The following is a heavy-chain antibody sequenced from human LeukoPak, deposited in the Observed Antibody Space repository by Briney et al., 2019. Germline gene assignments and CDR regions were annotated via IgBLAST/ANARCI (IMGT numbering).Heavy chain of an antibody. CDR1: GITYSSYW. CDR3: ATGYCNGVTCSRSY. J-gene: IGHJ4*02. V-gene: IGHV3-7*03. CDR2: IKPDGREK. Sequence: GGSLRLSCTATGITYSSYWMNWVRQVPGKGPEWLANIKPDGREKNYVDSVKGRFTISRDNAKNSLYLQMNSMRAEDTAVYSCATGYCNGVTCSRSYWGQGTLVTVSS. D-gene: IGHD2-15*01.